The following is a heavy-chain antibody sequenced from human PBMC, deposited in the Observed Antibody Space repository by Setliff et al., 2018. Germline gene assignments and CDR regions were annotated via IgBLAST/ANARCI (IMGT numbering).Heavy chain of an antibody. CDR2: VGYNGNT. Sequence: PSETLSLTCTVSGGSINNYHWNWIRQPPGKGLEWIGYVGYNGNTHYNPSLNSRVTMSVDTSKNQFSLKLTPVSAADTAVYYCARWGENSGRPDWRAFDIWGQGTMVTVS. D-gene: IGHD1-26*01. J-gene: IGHJ3*02. CDR3: ARWGENSGRPDWRAFDI. CDR1: GGSINNYH. V-gene: IGHV4-59*01.